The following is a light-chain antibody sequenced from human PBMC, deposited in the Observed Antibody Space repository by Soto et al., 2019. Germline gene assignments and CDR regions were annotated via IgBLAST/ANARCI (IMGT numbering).Light chain of an antibody. CDR2: GNS. J-gene: IGLJ3*02. CDR1: SSNIGAGYD. CDR3: QSYDSSLSGWV. Sequence: QSVLTQPPSVSGAQGQRVTISCTGSSSNIGAGYDVHWYQQLPGTAPKLLISGNSNRPSGVPDRFSGSKSGTSASLAITGLQDEDDADYYCQSYDSSLSGWVFGGGTKLTVL. V-gene: IGLV1-40*01.